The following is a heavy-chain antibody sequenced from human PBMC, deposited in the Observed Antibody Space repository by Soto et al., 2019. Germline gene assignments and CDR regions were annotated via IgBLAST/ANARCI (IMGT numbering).Heavy chain of an antibody. Sequence: QVQLVQSGAEVKKPGASVTVSCKTSGYTFSNYGINWVRQAPGQGLEWMGWISGYNGNTNYAQTVLGSVTMTTDTSTGTVYMELRSLKSDDTAIYYCSRFIMVGGWFDPNYYHGIDVWGQGTTVTVSS. V-gene: IGHV1-18*01. CDR2: ISGYNGNT. D-gene: IGHD6-19*01. CDR3: SRFIMVGGWFDPNYYHGIDV. J-gene: IGHJ6*02. CDR1: GYTFSNYG.